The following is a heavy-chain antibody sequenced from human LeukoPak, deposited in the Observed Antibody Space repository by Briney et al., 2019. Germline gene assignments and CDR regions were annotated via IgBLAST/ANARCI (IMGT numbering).Heavy chain of an antibody. CDR3: ARGPPPDFDC. J-gene: IGHJ4*02. Sequence: SETLSLTCTVSGGSISSYYWSWIRQPPGKGLEWIGRIYTTGSIDYNPSLKSRVTMSVDTSKNQFSLKLSSVTAADTAVYYCARGPPPDFDCWGQGTLVTVSS. V-gene: IGHV4-4*07. CDR2: IYTTGSI. CDR1: GGSISSYY.